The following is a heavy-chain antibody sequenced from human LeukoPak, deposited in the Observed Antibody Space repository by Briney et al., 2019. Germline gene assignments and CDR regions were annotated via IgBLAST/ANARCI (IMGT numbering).Heavy chain of an antibody. CDR3: ARDTVVAVAGTSDYYYYYGMDV. CDR1: GFTFSSYG. J-gene: IGHJ6*02. V-gene: IGHV3-30*03. Sequence: GGSLRLSCAASGFTFSSYGMHWVRQAPGKGLEWVAVISYDGSNKYYADSVKGRFTISRDNSKNTLYLQMNSLRAEDTAVYYCARDTVVAVAGTSDYYYYYGMDVWGQGTTVTVSS. CDR2: ISYDGSNK. D-gene: IGHD6-19*01.